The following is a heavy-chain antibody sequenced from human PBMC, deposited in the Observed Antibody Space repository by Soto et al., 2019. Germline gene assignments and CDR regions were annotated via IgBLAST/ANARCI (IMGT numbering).Heavy chain of an antibody. CDR2: IRSKAYGGKT. D-gene: IGHD3-3*01. CDR3: TGSRKYYDFWSGYYYYYGMDV. CDR1: GFTFGDYA. Sequence: SLRLSFTASGFTFGDYAMSWFRQAPGKGLEWVGFIRSKAYGGKTEYAASVKGRFTISRDDSKSIAYPQMNSLKTEDTAVYYCTGSRKYYDFWSGYYYYYGMDVWGQGTTVTVSS. V-gene: IGHV3-49*03. J-gene: IGHJ6*02.